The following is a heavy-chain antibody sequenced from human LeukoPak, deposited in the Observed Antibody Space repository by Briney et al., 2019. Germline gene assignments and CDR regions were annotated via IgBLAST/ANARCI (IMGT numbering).Heavy chain of an antibody. CDR3: IVFGDSNR. V-gene: IGHV3-53*01. J-gene: IGHJ5*02. Sequence: GGSLRLSCAASGLTGSHNYVSWVRQAPGKGLEWVSAIHTSGDTCYADSVKGRFTISRDTSKNTLYLQINSLRVEDTAVYYCIVFGDSNRWGQGTLVTVSS. CDR2: IHTSGDT. D-gene: IGHD4-17*01. CDR1: GLTGSHNY.